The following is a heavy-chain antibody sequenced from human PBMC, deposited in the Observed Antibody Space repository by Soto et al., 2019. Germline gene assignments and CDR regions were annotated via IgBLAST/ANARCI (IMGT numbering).Heavy chain of an antibody. D-gene: IGHD2-15*01. CDR3: AKDRGYWCSGGSCYEEWFDP. V-gene: IGHV3-23*01. CDR2: ISGRGVST. J-gene: IGHJ5*02. Sequence: GGSLKISFAASGFTFSSYSMSWVRQAPGKGLEGVSAISGRGVSTYYEDSVKGRFTNSRDNSKNKLYLQMNSLRAEDTAVYYCAKDRGYWCSGGSCYEEWFDPWGQGTLVTVSS. CDR1: GFTFSSYS.